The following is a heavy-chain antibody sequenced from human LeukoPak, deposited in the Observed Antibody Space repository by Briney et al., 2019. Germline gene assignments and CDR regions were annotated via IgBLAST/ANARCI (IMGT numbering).Heavy chain of an antibody. CDR1: GFTFSNAW. Sequence: PGGSLRLPCAASGFTFSNAWMSWVRQAPGKGLEWVGRIKSKTDGGTTDYAAPVKGRFTISRDDSKNTLYLQMNSLKTEDTAVYYCTTDLGYYDSEDYYYYMDVWGKGTTVTVSS. D-gene: IGHD3-22*01. J-gene: IGHJ6*03. CDR3: TTDLGYYDSEDYYYYMDV. CDR2: IKSKTDGGTT. V-gene: IGHV3-15*01.